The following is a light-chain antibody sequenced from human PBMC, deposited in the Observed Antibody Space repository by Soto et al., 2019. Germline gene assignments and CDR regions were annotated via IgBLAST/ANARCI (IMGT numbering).Light chain of an antibody. CDR1: QDISNY. Sequence: DIQMTQSPSSLSASVGDRVTITCQASQDISNYLNWYKQKPGKAPKLLIYDASNLATGVPSRFSGRGSGTDFTFTISSLQPEYIATYYCQQYDNLPRTFGPGTKVDIK. V-gene: IGKV1-33*01. J-gene: IGKJ3*01. CDR2: DAS. CDR3: QQYDNLPRT.